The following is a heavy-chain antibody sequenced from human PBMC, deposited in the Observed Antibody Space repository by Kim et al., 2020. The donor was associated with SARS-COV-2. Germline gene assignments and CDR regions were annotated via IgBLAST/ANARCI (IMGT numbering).Heavy chain of an antibody. Sequence: ASVKVSCKASGYTFTRYATHWVRQAPGQSLEWMGWINAGNGNTRYSQRFQDRVTFTRDTSASTAYMELSSLKSEDTAVYYCARDGVAGNSEGWPDPWGQGTLVTVSS. CDR2: INAGNGNT. J-gene: IGHJ5*02. D-gene: IGHD6-13*01. V-gene: IGHV1-3*01. CDR1: GYTFTRYA. CDR3: ARDGVAGNSEGWPDP.